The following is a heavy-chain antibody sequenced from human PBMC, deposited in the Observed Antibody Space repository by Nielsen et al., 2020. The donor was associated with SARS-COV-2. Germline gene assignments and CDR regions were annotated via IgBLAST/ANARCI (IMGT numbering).Heavy chain of an antibody. V-gene: IGHV4-31*03. CDR1: GGSISSGGYY. D-gene: IGHD3-22*01. CDR3: ARAPITMIVVVTAFDY. J-gene: IGHJ4*02. CDR2: IYYSGST. Sequence: SETLSLTCTVSGGSISSGGYYWSWIRQHLGKGLEWIGYIYYSGSTYYNPSLKSRVTISVDTSKNQFSLKLSSVTAADTAVYYCARAPITMIVVVTAFDYWGQGTLVTVSS.